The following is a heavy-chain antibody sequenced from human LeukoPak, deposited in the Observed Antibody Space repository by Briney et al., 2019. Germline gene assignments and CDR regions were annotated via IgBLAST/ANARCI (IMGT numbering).Heavy chain of an antibody. CDR1: GLSFSTYS. Sequence: GGSLRLSCAASGLSFSTYSMNWVRQAPGKGLEWVSSISSSSIYRYYADSVKGRFTISRDNSKNTLYLQMNSLRAEDTAVYYCAKDLHSGHFDYWGQGTLVTVSS. V-gene: IGHV3-21*01. CDR3: AKDLHSGHFDY. CDR2: ISSSSIYR. D-gene: IGHD6-25*01. J-gene: IGHJ4*02.